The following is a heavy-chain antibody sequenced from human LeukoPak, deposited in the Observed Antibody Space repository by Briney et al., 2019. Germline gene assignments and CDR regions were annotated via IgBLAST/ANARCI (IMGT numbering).Heavy chain of an antibody. J-gene: IGHJ4*02. Sequence: SETLSLTCTVSGYSINNGFYWGWIRQPPGKGLEWIGSIYHSGSTYYNPSLKSRVTISVDTSKNQFSLKLSSVTAADTAVYYCARDYLLGYCSGGSCSERDYWGQGTLVTVSS. CDR1: GYSINNGFY. CDR3: ARDYLLGYCSGGSCSERDY. CDR2: IYHSGST. D-gene: IGHD2-15*01. V-gene: IGHV4-38-2*02.